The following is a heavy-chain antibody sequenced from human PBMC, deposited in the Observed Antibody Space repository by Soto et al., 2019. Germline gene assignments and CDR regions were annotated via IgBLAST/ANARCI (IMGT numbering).Heavy chain of an antibody. CDR3: ARERQRTYNWFDP. CDR2: INAGNGNT. CDR1: GYTFTSYA. V-gene: IGHV1-3*01. J-gene: IGHJ5*02. Sequence: KLRLASVQVCCKASGYTFTSYAMHWVRQAPGQRLEWMGWINAGNGNTKYSQKFQGRVTITRDTSASTAYMELSSLRSEDTAVYYCARERQRTYNWFDPWGQGTLVTVSS. D-gene: IGHD6-25*01.